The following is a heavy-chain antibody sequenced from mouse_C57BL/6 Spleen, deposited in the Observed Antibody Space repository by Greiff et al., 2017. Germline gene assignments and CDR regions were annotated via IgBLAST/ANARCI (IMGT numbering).Heavy chain of an antibody. D-gene: IGHD1-1*01. CDR2: INPSNGGT. V-gene: IGHV1-53*01. J-gene: IGHJ2*01. Sequence: VQLQQPGTELVKPGASVKLSCKASGYTFTSYWMHWVKQRPGQGLEWIGNINPSNGGTNYNEKFKSKATLTVDKSSSTAYMQLSSLTSEDAAVYYCARDGSSWYYFDYWGQGTTLTVSS. CDR1: GYTFTSYW. CDR3: ARDGSSWYYFDY.